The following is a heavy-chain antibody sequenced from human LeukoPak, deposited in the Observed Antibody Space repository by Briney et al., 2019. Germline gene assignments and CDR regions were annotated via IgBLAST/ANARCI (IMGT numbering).Heavy chain of an antibody. J-gene: IGHJ4*02. CDR2: IYHSGST. D-gene: IGHD1-26*01. Sequence: PSETLSLTCTVSGYSISSDYYWGWVRQPPGKGLEWIGSIYHSGSTYYNPSLKSRVTISVDTSKNQFSLKLTSVTAADTAVYYCARAIEVGAMTPFDYWGQGTLVTVSS. V-gene: IGHV4-38-2*02. CDR1: GYSISSDYY. CDR3: ARAIEVGAMTPFDY.